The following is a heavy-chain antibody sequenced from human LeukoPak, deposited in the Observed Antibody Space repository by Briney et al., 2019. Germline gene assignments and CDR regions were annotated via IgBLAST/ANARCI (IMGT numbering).Heavy chain of an antibody. D-gene: IGHD3-16*02. V-gene: IGHV4-31*03. CDR1: GGSISSGGYY. Sequence: SETLSLTCTVSGGSISSGGYYWSWIRQHPGKGLEWIGYIYYSGSTYYNPSLKSRVTISVDTSKNQFSLKLSSVTAADTAVYYCARGWDYVWGSYRYPNWFDPWGQGTLVTVSS. CDR3: ARGWDYVWGSYRYPNWFDP. J-gene: IGHJ5*02. CDR2: IYYSGST.